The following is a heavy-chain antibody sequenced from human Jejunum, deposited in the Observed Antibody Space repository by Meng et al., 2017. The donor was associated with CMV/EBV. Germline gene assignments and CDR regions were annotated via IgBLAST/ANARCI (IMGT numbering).Heavy chain of an antibody. D-gene: IGHD2-2*01. V-gene: IGHV3-7*01. J-gene: IGHJ4*02. CDR2: IKQDGSEK. CDR3: ARDYCAGTSCYLLTTERNDRCDY. Sequence: SWVRQAPGKGLEWVANIKQDGSEKFHVDSVKGRFAISRDNPKNSLYLQMNSLRPEDTAVYFCARDYCAGTSCYLLTTERNDRCDYWVQGTLVTVSS.